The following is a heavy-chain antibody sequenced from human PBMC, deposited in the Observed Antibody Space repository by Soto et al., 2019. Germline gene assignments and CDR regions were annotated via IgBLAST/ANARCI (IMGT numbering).Heavy chain of an antibody. D-gene: IGHD3-16*02. Sequence: PGGSLRLSCAASGFTFSSYAMSWVRQAPGKGLEWVSAISGSGGSTYYADSVKGRFAISRDNSKNTLYLQMNSLRAEDTAVYYCARTSQYYDYVWGSYRFGWFDPWGQGTLVTVS. CDR2: ISGSGGST. CDR3: ARTSQYYDYVWGSYRFGWFDP. CDR1: GFTFSSYA. J-gene: IGHJ5*02. V-gene: IGHV3-23*01.